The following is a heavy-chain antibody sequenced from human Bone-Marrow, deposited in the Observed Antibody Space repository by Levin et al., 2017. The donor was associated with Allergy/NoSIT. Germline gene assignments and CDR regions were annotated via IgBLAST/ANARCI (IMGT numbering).Heavy chain of an antibody. CDR3: ARVSGEYSNGSVIKGWLDP. J-gene: IGHJ5*02. D-gene: IGHD3-10*01. Sequence: SQTLSLTCDVYGGSFSGYYWTWLRQPPGKGLEWIGEINRDGGTNYDPSLQTRLTISVDTSKNQFSLKLTSVTAADTAVYYFARVSGEYSNGSVIKGWLDPWGQGTLVTVSS. CDR2: INRDGGT. CDR1: GGSFSGYY. V-gene: IGHV4-34*01.